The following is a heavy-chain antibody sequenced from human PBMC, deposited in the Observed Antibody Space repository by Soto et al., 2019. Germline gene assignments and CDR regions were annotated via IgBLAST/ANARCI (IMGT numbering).Heavy chain of an antibody. CDR2: IDPSDSYT. Sequence: PGESLKISCKGSGYSFTSYWISWVRQMPGKGLEWMGRIDPSDSYTNYSPSFQGHVTISADKSISTAYLQWSSLKASDTAMYYCASMPKDIVVVPAATGGGCSGGSCYSPGAFDIWGQGTMVTVSS. D-gene: IGHD2-2*01. V-gene: IGHV5-10-1*01. J-gene: IGHJ3*02. CDR1: GYSFTSYW. CDR3: ASMPKDIVVVPAATGGGCSGGSCYSPGAFDI.